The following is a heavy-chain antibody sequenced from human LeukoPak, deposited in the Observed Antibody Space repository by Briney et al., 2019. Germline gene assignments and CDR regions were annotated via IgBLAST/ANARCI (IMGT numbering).Heavy chain of an antibody. D-gene: IGHD2-15*01. CDR2: ISPDGNRE. V-gene: IGHV3-7*01. Sequence: PGGSLSLSCAASGLTFSSYWMTWVRPGPGKGLEWVATISPDGNRENYVDSVKGRFSISRDNAKNSLFLQMRSLRAEDTAMYYCASTFPYCSSGTCALGGQGTLVTVSS. J-gene: IGHJ4*02. CDR1: GLTFSSYW. CDR3: ASTFPYCSSGTCAL.